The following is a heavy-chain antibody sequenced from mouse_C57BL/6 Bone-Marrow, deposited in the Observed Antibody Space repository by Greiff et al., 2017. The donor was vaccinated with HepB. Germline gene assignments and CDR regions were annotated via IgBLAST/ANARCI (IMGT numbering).Heavy chain of an antibody. J-gene: IGHJ2*01. D-gene: IGHD2-5*01. Sequence: VQLQQPGAELVKPGASVKMSCKASGYTFTSYWITWVKQRPGQGLEWIGDIYPGSGSTNYNEKFKSKATLTVDTSSSTAYLQLSSLTSEDSAVYYCAREKGYSNFYYFDYWGQGTTLTVSS. CDR2: IYPGSGST. CDR3: AREKGYSNFYYFDY. V-gene: IGHV1-55*01. CDR1: GYTFTSYW.